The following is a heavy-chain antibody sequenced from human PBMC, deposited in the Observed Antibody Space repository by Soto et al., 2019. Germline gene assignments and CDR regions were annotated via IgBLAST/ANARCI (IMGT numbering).Heavy chain of an antibody. V-gene: IGHV1-69*06. CDR3: ARGVYGSGNYYTGPSAFDL. J-gene: IGHJ3*01. Sequence: QVQLEQSGAEVKKPGSSVKISCKASGGTLSDHGVSWLRQAPGQGLEWVGGTIPVFNTAKYAPKFQGRVTIAADKSTNIAYMELGRLRSDDTAFYYCARGVYGSGNYYTGPSAFDLWGQGTLVIVSS. D-gene: IGHD3-10*01. CDR2: TIPVFNTA. CDR1: GGTLSDHG.